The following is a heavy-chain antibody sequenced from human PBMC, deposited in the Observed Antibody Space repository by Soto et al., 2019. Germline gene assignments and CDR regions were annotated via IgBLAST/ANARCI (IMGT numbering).Heavy chain of an antibody. CDR1: GFNFHTYT. J-gene: IGHJ4*02. CDR2: ISGTSETI. V-gene: IGHV3-48*02. Sequence: DVQLVESGGGLVKPGGSLRLSCAASGFNFHTYTMTWVRQAPGKGLEWVSYISGTSETIFYADSVKGRFTISRDNAKNSLYLQLNSLRDEETAVYYCATGYCRSDNCHFTHWGQGILVTVSS. CDR3: ATGYCRSDNCHFTH. D-gene: IGHD2-2*03.